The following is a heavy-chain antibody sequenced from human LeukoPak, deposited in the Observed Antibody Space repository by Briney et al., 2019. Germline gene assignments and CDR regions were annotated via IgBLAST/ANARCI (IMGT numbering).Heavy chain of an antibody. CDR3: ASCSSTNCY. V-gene: IGHV3-48*01. J-gene: IGHJ4*02. Sequence: GGSLRLSCAASGFTFSSFSMNWVRQAPGKGLEWVSFITGSSSTIYYADSVKGRFTISRDNAKNSLYLQMNSLRAEDTAVYYCASCSSTNCYWGQGTLVPVSS. D-gene: IGHD2-2*01. CDR1: GFTFSSFS. CDR2: ITGSSSTI.